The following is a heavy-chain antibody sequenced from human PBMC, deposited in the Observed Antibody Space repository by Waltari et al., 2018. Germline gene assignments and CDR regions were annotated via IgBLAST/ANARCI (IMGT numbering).Heavy chain of an antibody. D-gene: IGHD6-13*01. CDR3: AREVSYSSPAAAEDSGYVDY. V-gene: IGHV1-69*14. Sequence: QVQLVQLGAEVKKPGSSVKVSCKASGGTFSSYDISWVRQAPGLGLEWMGGISPIFGTANYAKKFQGRVTITADKSTSPAYMELGRLGSEDTAVYYCAREVSYSSPAAAEDSGYVDYRGQGTLVTVSS. J-gene: IGHJ4*02. CDR2: ISPIFGTA. CDR1: GGTFSSYD.